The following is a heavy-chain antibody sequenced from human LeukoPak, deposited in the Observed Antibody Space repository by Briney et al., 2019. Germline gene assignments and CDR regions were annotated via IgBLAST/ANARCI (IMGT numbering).Heavy chain of an antibody. D-gene: IGHD4-17*01. CDR2: IIPIFGTA. Sequence: SVKVSCKASGGTFSSYAISWVRQAPGQGLEWMGGIIPIFGTANYAQKFQGRVTITADESTSTAYMELSSLRSEDTAVYYCARDHPPRRTTLTLIIWGQGTMVAVSS. CDR1: GGTFSSYA. V-gene: IGHV1-69*13. CDR3: ARDHPPRRTTLTLII. J-gene: IGHJ3*02.